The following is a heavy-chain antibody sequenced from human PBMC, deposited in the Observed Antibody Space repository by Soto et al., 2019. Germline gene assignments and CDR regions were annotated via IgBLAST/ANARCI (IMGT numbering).Heavy chain of an antibody. CDR3: AREGSSSWYAFDI. J-gene: IGHJ3*02. Sequence: GGSLRLSCAASGFTFSSYSMNWVRQAPGKGLEWVSSISSSSSYIYYADSVKGRFTISRDNGKNSLYLQMNSLRGEGTAVYYCAREGSSSWYAFDIWGQGTMVTVSS. V-gene: IGHV3-21*01. D-gene: IGHD6-13*01. CDR1: GFTFSSYS. CDR2: ISSSSSYI.